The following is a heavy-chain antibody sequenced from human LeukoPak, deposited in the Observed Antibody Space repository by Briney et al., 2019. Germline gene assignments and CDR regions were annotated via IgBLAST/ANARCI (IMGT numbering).Heavy chain of an antibody. CDR2: IYYSGST. Sequence: PSETLSLTCTVSGGSISSSSYYWGWIRQPPGKGMEWIGTIYYSGSTYYNPSLKSRVTISLNTSKNQFSLKLSSVTAADTAVYYCARLVYYYDSSGYYPYWYFDLWGRGTLVTVSS. CDR1: GGSISSSSYY. CDR3: ARLVYYYDSSGYYPYWYFDL. J-gene: IGHJ2*01. V-gene: IGHV4-39*07. D-gene: IGHD3-22*01.